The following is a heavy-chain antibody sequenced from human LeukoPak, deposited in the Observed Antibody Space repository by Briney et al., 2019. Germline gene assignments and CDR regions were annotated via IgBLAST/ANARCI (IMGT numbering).Heavy chain of an antibody. Sequence: SETLSLTCTVSGGSISCGDYYWSWIRQPPGKGLEWIGYIYYSGSTNYNPSLKSRVTISVDTSKNQFSLKLSSVTAADTAVYYCAREARYYYGSGSYWGGFDPWGQGTLVTVSS. D-gene: IGHD3-10*01. CDR2: IYYSGST. CDR1: GGSISCGDYY. V-gene: IGHV4-61*08. CDR3: AREARYYYGSGSYWGGFDP. J-gene: IGHJ5*02.